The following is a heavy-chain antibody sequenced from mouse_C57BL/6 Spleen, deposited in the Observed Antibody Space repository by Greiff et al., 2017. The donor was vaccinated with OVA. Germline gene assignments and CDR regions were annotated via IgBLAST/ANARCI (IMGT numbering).Heavy chain of an antibody. J-gene: IGHJ2*01. Sequence: QVQLQQSGAELARPGASVKLSCKASGYTFTSYGISWVKQRTGQGLEWIGEIYPRSGNTYYNEKFKGKATLTADKSSSTAYMELRSLTSEDSAVYFCARGGDYYYGSEGFDYWGQGTTLTVSS. CDR1: GYTFTSYG. D-gene: IGHD1-1*01. CDR3: ARGGDYYYGSEGFDY. CDR2: IYPRSGNT. V-gene: IGHV1-81*01.